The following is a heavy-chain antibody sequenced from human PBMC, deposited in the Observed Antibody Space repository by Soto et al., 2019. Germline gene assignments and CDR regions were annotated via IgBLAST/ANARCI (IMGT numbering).Heavy chain of an antibody. Sequence: SVEVSFKASRYTFTSYGISWVREAPGQGLEWMGWISAYNGNTNYAQKLQGRVTMTTDTSTSTAYVELRSLRSDDTAVYYCARDSGYANNWFDPWGQGTLVTVSS. CDR2: ISAYNGNT. J-gene: IGHJ5*02. CDR1: RYTFTSYG. V-gene: IGHV1-18*01. D-gene: IGHD5-12*01. CDR3: ARDSGYANNWFDP.